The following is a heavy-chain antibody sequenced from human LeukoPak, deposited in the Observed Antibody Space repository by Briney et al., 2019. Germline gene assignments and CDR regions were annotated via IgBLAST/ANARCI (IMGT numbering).Heavy chain of an antibody. CDR3: ARGGGYYDFWSGYYGGYYMDV. CDR2: INTDGSST. J-gene: IGHJ6*03. CDR1: GFTFSIYW. Sequence: PGGSLRLSCAASGFTFSIYWMSWVRHAPGKGLVWVSRINTDGSSTSYADSVKGRFTISRDNAKNTLYLQMNSLRAEDTAVYYCARGGGYYDFWSGYYGGYYMDVWGKGTTVTVSS. V-gene: IGHV3-74*01. D-gene: IGHD3-3*01.